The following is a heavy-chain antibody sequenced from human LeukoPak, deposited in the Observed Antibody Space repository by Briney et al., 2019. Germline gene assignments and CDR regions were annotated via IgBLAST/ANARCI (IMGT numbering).Heavy chain of an antibody. V-gene: IGHV3-23*01. CDR1: GLTFSSYA. CDR3: AKDRSDYDRSGYNYFDY. Sequence: PGGSLRLSCAASGLTFSSYAVHWVRQAPGKGLEWISAISGSGGTTYYADSVKGRFTISRDTSKNTLYLQMNSLRAEDTAVYHCAKDRSDYDRSGYNYFDYWGQGMLVTVSS. D-gene: IGHD3-22*01. CDR2: ISGSGGTT. J-gene: IGHJ4*02.